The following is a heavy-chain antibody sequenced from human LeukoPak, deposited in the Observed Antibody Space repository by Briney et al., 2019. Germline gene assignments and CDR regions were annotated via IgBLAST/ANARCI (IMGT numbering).Heavy chain of an antibody. CDR2: ISSSSSYI. V-gene: IGHV3-21*01. CDR1: GFTFSSYS. Sequence: GGFLRLSCAASGFTFSSYSMNWVRQAPGKGLGWVSSISSSSSYIYYADSVKGRFTISRDNAKNSLYLQMNSLRAEDTAVYYCARDDRGYSGYDVWGQGTLVTVSS. CDR3: ARDDRGYSGYDV. J-gene: IGHJ4*02. D-gene: IGHD5-12*01.